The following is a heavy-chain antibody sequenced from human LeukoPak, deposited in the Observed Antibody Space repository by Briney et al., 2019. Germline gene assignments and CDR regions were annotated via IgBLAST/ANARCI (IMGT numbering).Heavy chain of an antibody. Sequence: ASVKVSCKASGYTFTSYYMHWVRQAPGQGLEWMGLINPTGGSTGYAQKFQGRVTMTKDMSTSTDYMELSSLRSEDTAIYYCARDNSVGDNAWWFDPWGQGTLVTVSS. J-gene: IGHJ5*02. D-gene: IGHD1-26*01. V-gene: IGHV1-46*01. CDR2: INPTGGST. CDR1: GYTFTSYY. CDR3: ARDNSVGDNAWWFDP.